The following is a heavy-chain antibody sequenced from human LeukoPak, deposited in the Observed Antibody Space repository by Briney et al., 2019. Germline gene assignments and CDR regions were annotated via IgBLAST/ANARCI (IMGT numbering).Heavy chain of an antibody. CDR2: IYYSGST. V-gene: IGHV4-59*01. J-gene: IGHJ6*03. CDR1: GGSISSYY. Sequence: SETLSLTCTVSGGSISSYYWSWIRQPPGKGLEWIGYIYYSGSTNYNPSLKSRVTISVDTSKNQFSLKLSSVTAADTAVYYCARGYYYYYMDVWGKGTTVTVSS. CDR3: ARGYYYYYMDV.